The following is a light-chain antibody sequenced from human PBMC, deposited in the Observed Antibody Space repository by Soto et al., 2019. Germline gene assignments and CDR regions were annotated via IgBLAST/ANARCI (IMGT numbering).Light chain of an antibody. CDR1: QDISTY. CDR3: QQFDTPLT. V-gene: IGKV1-33*01. CDR2: RAS. Sequence: IQMTHSPSSLSASIGDTVIITCQARQDISTYLNWYRQKQGKTPEVLICRASRLPRGVPSLFSGSGSGTDFTFTITSLQPDDFATYYYQQFDTPLTFGGGTKVDLK. J-gene: IGKJ4*01.